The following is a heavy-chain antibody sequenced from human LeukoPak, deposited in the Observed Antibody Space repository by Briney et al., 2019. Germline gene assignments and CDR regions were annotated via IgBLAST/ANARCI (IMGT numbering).Heavy chain of an antibody. CDR2: IRYDGSNK. V-gene: IGHV3-30*02. CDR3: ANDQDGDYGPFDY. Sequence: GGSLRLSCAASGFTFSSYGMHWVRQAPGKGLEWVAFIRYDGSNKYYADSVKGRFTISRDNSKNTLYLQMNSLRAEDTAVYYCANDQDGDYGPFDYWGQGTLVTVSS. CDR1: GFTFSSYG. J-gene: IGHJ4*02. D-gene: IGHD4-17*01.